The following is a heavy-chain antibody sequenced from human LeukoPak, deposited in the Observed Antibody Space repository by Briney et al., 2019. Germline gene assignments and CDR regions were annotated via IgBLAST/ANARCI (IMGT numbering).Heavy chain of an antibody. CDR3: AGGSGSYYTRH. J-gene: IGHJ4*02. CDR1: GFTFSNYY. Sequence: GGSLRLSCEASGFTFSNYYMSWIRQAPGKGLEWVANINLDGSEKYYVDSVKGRFTISRDNAKNSLYLQMNSLRAEDTAVYYCAGGSGSYYTRHWGQGTLVTVSS. CDR2: INLDGSEK. V-gene: IGHV3-7*04. D-gene: IGHD3-10*01.